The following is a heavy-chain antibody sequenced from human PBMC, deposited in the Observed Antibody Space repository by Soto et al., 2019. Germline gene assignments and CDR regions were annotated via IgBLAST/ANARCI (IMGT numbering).Heavy chain of an antibody. D-gene: IGHD3-22*01. Sequence: SETLSLTCTVSGGSISSGDYYWSWIRQPPGKGLEWIGYIYYSGSTYYNPSLKSRVTISVDTSKNQFSLKLSSVTAADTAVYYCASFHYYDSSGPSFDYWGQGTLVTVSA. CDR3: ASFHYYDSSGPSFDY. CDR1: GGSISSGDYY. V-gene: IGHV4-30-4*01. CDR2: IYYSGST. J-gene: IGHJ4*02.